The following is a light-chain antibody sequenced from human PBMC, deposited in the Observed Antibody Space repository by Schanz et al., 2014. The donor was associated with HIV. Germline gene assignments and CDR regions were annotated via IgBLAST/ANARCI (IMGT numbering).Light chain of an antibody. CDR3: LQHNSYPHT. J-gene: IGKJ2*01. V-gene: IGKV1-8*01. Sequence: AIRITQSPSSLSASTGDRVTITCRASQGISSYLAWYQQKPGKAPKLLIYDASNLETGVPSRFSGSGSGTEFTLTISSLQPEDFATYYCLQHNSYPHTFGQGTKLEIK. CDR2: DAS. CDR1: QGISSY.